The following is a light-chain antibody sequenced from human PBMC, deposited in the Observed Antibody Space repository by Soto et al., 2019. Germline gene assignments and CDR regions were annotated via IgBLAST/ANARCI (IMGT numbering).Light chain of an antibody. CDR2: EVS. V-gene: IGLV2-14*01. Sequence: QSALTQHASVSGSPGQSITISCTGTSSDIGSNNYVSWFQQRPGKAPTLIIYEVSNRPSGVSTHFSGSKSGNTASLTFSGLLPEDEAEYYCSSYTTTTRLFGGGTKLTVL. CDR3: SSYTTTTRL. CDR1: SSDIGSNNY. J-gene: IGLJ3*02.